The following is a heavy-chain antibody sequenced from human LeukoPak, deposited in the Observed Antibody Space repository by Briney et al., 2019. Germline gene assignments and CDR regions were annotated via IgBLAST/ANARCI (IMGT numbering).Heavy chain of an antibody. D-gene: IGHD6-19*01. J-gene: IGHJ4*02. Sequence: GGSLRLSCAASGFTFRTYWMSWVRQAPGKGLEWVAIIKQDGSGKYYVDSVKGRFTISRDNAKNSLYLQMNSLRAEDTAVYYCTRDLQGYSSGWYRGDYWGQGTLVTVSS. CDR3: TRDLQGYSSGWYRGDY. CDR1: GFTFRTYW. V-gene: IGHV3-7*01. CDR2: IKQDGSGK.